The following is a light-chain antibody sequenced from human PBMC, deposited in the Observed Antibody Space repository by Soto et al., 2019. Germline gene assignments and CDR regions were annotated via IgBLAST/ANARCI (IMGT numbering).Light chain of an antibody. CDR2: EVG. J-gene: IGLJ3*02. CDR1: NSDVGGYNY. Sequence: QSALTQPASVSGSPGQSITISCPGTNSDVGGYNYVSWYQQHPGKAPKLIIYEVGNRPSGVSNRFSGSRSGNTASLTISGLQAEDEADYYCTSYTTSSTPVFGGGTKVTVL. CDR3: TSYTTSSTPV. V-gene: IGLV2-14*01.